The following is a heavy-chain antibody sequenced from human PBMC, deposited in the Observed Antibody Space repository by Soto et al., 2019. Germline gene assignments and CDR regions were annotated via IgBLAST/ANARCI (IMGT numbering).Heavy chain of an antibody. Sequence: ASVKVSCKASGYTFTSYGISWVRQAPGQGLEWMGWTSAYNGNTNYAQKLQGRVTMTTDTSTSTAYMELRSLRSDDTAVYYCAREGLYYDFWSGYWNYWGQGTLVTVSS. D-gene: IGHD3-3*01. J-gene: IGHJ4*02. V-gene: IGHV1-18*01. CDR3: AREGLYYDFWSGYWNY. CDR2: TSAYNGNT. CDR1: GYTFTSYG.